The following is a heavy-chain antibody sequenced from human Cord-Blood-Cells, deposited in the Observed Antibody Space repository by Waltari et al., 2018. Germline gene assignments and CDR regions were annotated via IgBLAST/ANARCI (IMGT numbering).Heavy chain of an antibody. D-gene: IGHD6-13*01. CDR1: GGSFSGYY. CDR2: INHSGST. V-gene: IGHV4-34*01. Sequence: QVQLQQWGAGLLKPSETLSLTCAVYGGSFSGYYWSWIRQPPGKGLEWIGEINHSGSTNYNPSRKSRVTISVDTSKNQFSLKLSSVTAADTAVYYCARVDSSSWLNWFDPWGQGTLVTVSS. CDR3: ARVDSSSWLNWFDP. J-gene: IGHJ5*02.